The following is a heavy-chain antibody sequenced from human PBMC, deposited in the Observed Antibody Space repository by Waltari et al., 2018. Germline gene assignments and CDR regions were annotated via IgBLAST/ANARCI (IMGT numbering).Heavy chain of an antibody. Sequence: QVQLVQSGAEVKKPGSSVKVSCKASGGTFSSYAISWVRQAPGQGLVWMGGIIPIFGTANYAQKFQGRVTITTDESTSTAYMELSSLRSEDTAVYYCAGPRGYSGYGLLYFDYWGQGTLVTVSS. CDR2: IIPIFGTA. CDR1: GGTFSSYA. J-gene: IGHJ4*02. V-gene: IGHV1-69*05. CDR3: AGPRGYSGYGLLYFDY. D-gene: IGHD5-12*01.